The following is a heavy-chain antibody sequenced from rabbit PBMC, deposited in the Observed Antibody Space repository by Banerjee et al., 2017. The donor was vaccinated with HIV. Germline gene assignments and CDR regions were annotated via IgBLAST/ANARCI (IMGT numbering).Heavy chain of an antibody. CDR2: IYAGSSGST. CDR1: GFSFSSSYY. CDR3: VSYDDYGDRNL. Sequence: QSLEESGGDLVKPGASLTLTCTASGFSFSSSYYMCWVRQAPGKGLEWIACIYAGSSGSTYYASWAKGRFTISKTSSTTVTLQMTSLTAADTATYFCVSYDDYGDRNLWGPGTLVTVS. V-gene: IGHV1S40*01. J-gene: IGHJ4*01. D-gene: IGHD2-1*01.